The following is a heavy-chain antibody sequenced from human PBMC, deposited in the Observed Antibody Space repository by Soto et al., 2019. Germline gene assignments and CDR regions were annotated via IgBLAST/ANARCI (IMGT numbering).Heavy chain of an antibody. CDR2: IIPIFGTA. V-gene: IGHV1-69*01. Sequence: QVQLAQSGAEVKKPGSSVKVSCKASGGTFSSYSITWVRQAPGQGLEWMGEIIPIFGTANYAQKFQGRVTITADESTITAYMELSSLRSEDTAVYYCARDGGRHSGGIDYWGQGTLVTVSS. CDR1: GGTFSSYS. J-gene: IGHJ4*02. D-gene: IGHD1-26*01. CDR3: ARDGGRHSGGIDY.